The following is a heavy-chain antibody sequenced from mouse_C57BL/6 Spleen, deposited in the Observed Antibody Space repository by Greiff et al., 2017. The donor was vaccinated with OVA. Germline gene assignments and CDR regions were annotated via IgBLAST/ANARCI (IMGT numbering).Heavy chain of an antibody. V-gene: IGHV1-52*01. CDR3: ARDYSNPGFAG. CDR2: IDPSDSET. J-gene: IGHJ3*01. D-gene: IGHD2-5*01. Sequence: QVQLQQPGAELVRPGSSVKLSCKASGYTFTSYWMHWVKQRPIQGLEWIGNIDPSDSETHYNQKFKDKATLTVDKSSSTAYMQLSSLTSEDSAVYYCARDYSNPGFAGWGQGALVTVSA. CDR1: GYTFTSYW.